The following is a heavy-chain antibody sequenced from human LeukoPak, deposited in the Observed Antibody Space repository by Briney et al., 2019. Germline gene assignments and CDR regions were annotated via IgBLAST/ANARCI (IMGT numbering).Heavy chain of an antibody. CDR1: GFTVSSNY. CDR3: ARDRGNSGYDPFDY. V-gene: IGHV3-53*01. J-gene: IGHJ4*02. CDR2: IYSGGST. D-gene: IGHD5-12*01. Sequence: GGSLRLSCAASGFTVSSNYMSWVRQAPGKGLEWVSVIYSGGSTYYADSVKGRFTISRDNTKNSLYLQMNSLRVEDTAVYYCARDRGNSGYDPFDYWGQGTLVTVSS.